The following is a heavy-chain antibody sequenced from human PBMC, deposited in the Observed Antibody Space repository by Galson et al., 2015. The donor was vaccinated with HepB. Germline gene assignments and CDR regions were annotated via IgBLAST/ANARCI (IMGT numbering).Heavy chain of an antibody. D-gene: IGHD3-22*01. J-gene: IGHJ4*02. CDR3: ARSLKYYYDSSGYFDY. CDR2: IYPGDSDT. Sequence: QSGAEVKKPGESLKISCKGSGYSFTSYWIGWVRQMPGKGLEWMGIIYPGDSDTRYSPSFQGQVTISADKSISTAYLQWSSLKASDTAMYYCARSLKYYYDSSGYFDYWGQGTLVTVSS. CDR1: GYSFTSYW. V-gene: IGHV5-51*01.